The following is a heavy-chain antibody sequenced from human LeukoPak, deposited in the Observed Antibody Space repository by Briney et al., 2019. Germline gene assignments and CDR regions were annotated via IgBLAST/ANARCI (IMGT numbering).Heavy chain of an antibody. CDR2: LFGGDTI. V-gene: IGHV3-53*01. CDR1: GFSVSAHY. D-gene: IGHD1-26*01. J-gene: IGHJ4*02. CDR3: AGRRGSSFDY. Sequence: GGSLRLSCAAPGFSVSAHYMSWVRQAPGKGLEWVSTLFGGDTIDYTDSVKGRFTISRDNSGNTLYLQMNNLRADDTAVYYCAGRRGSSFDYWGRGTQVTVSS.